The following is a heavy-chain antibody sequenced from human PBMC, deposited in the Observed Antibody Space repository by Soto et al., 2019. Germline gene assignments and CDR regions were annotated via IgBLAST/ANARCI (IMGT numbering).Heavy chain of an antibody. V-gene: IGHV5-10-1*01. D-gene: IGHD3-22*01. J-gene: IGHJ4*02. CDR1: GYRFAGYW. CDR2: IDPSDSQT. Sequence: GESLNLSCTGSGYRFAGYWITWVRQTPGKGLEWMGRIDPSDSQTYYSPSFRGHVTISVTKSITTVFLQWSSLRASDTAMYYCARQIYDSDTGPNFQYYFDSWGQGTPVTVSS. CDR3: ARQIYDSDTGPNFQYYFDS.